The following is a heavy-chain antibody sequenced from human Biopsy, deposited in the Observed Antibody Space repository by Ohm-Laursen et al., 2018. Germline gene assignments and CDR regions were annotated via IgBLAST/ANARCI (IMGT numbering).Heavy chain of an antibody. CDR2: ISSSGSTI. D-gene: IGHD6-19*01. CDR3: ARDYPSYSSVWYREPIIHC. J-gene: IGHJ4*02. Sequence: SLRLSCAASGFTFSSYEMNWVRQAPGNGLAWVSYISSSGSTIHYADSVKGRFTISRDNAKNSLYLQMNSLRAEDTAVYYCARDYPSYSSVWYREPIIHCWGQGTLVTVSS. CDR1: GFTFSSYE. V-gene: IGHV3-48*03.